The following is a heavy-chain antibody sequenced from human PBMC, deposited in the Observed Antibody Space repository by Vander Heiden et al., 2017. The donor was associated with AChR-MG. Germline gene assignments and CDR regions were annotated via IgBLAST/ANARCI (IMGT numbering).Heavy chain of an antibody. CDR1: GFSFSASA. CDR3: TRRSNYDLLTGYSDQ. V-gene: IGHV3-73*01. D-gene: IGHD3-9*01. CDR2: ITSKANNYAT. J-gene: IGHJ4*02. Sequence: EVQLSASGGGLVQPGGSLRLSCATSGFSFSASAMAWVRQASGKGLEWIGRITSKANNYATAYAASVKGRFTISRDDSKNTAYLQMNGLKTEDTAVYYCTRRSNYDLLTGYSDQWGQGTLVTVSS.